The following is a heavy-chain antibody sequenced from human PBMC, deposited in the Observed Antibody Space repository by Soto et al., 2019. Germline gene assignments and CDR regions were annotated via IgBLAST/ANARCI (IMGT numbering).Heavy chain of an antibody. J-gene: IGHJ4*02. CDR3: AKDSYYDSSGYLDY. CDR2: ISNDGSNY. CDR1: GFTFSNYG. D-gene: IGHD3-22*01. Sequence: QVQLVESGGGVVQPGRSLRLSCAASGFTFSNYGMQWVRQTPGKGLEWVAVISNDGSNYYYADSVKGRFTISRDNXXNTLYLQMNRLRAEDTAVYHCAKDSYYDSSGYLDYWGQGTLVTVSS. V-gene: IGHV3-30*18.